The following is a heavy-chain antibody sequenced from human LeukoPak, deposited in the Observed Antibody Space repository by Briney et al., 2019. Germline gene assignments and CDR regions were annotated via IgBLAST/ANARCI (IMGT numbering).Heavy chain of an antibody. J-gene: IGHJ3*02. V-gene: IGHV3-33*08. CDR1: GFKFSSYG. Sequence: GGSPRLSCKASGFKFSSYGMHWVRQAPGKGLEWVAVIWYGGSNKYYADSVKGRFTISRDNSKNTLYLQMNSLRAEDTAVYYCARDILRLVTPGAFDIWGQGTMVTVSS. CDR2: IWYGGSNK. D-gene: IGHD4-11*01. CDR3: ARDILRLVTPGAFDI.